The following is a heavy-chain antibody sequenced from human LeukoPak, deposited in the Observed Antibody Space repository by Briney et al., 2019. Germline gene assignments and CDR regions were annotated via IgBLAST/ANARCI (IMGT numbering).Heavy chain of an antibody. Sequence: SVKDSCKASGGTFSSHTISWVPQAPGQRLEWMGKIIPILGITNYAQKFQSRVTITADKSTSTAYMELSSLRSEDMAVYYCARDLGDGYNPQHTGWGQGTLVTVSS. D-gene: IGHD5-24*01. CDR2: IIPILGIT. CDR3: ARDLGDGYNPQHTG. CDR1: GGTFSSHT. V-gene: IGHV1-69*04. J-gene: IGHJ4*01.